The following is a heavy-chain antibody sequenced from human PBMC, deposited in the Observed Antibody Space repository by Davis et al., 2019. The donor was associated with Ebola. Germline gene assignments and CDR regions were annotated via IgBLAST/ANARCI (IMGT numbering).Heavy chain of an antibody. J-gene: IGHJ6*02. CDR3: AKDTEDAYSSSWYASPNYYGMDV. D-gene: IGHD6-13*01. CDR1: GFTFSSYW. CDR2: INSDGSST. Sequence: GESLKISCAASGFTFSSYWMHWVRQAPGKGLVGVSRINSDGSSTSYADSVKCRFTISIDNAKNTLYLQMNSLRAEDTAVYYCAKDTEDAYSSSWYASPNYYGMDVWGQGTTITVSS. V-gene: IGHV3-74*01.